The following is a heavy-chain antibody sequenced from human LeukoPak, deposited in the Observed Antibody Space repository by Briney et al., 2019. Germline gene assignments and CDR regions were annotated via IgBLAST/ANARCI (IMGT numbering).Heavy chain of an antibody. CDR2: ISAYNGNT. Sequence: GASVKVSCKASGYTFTSYGISWVRQAPGQGLEWMGWISAYNGNTNYAQKLQGRVTMTTDTSTSTAYMELRSLRSDDTAVYYCARLLGGGGDYYYYYGMDVWGQGTTVTVSS. V-gene: IGHV1-18*01. CDR1: GYTFTSYG. CDR3: ARLLGGGGDYYYYYGMDV. J-gene: IGHJ6*02. D-gene: IGHD2-21*02.